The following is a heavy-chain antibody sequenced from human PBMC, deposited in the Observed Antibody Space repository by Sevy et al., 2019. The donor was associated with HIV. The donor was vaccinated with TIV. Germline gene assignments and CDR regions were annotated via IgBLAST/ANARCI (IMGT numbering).Heavy chain of an antibody. CDR2: IWYDGSNK. D-gene: IGHD5-12*01. Sequence: GGSLRLSCAASGFTFTSYAMHWVRQAPGKGLEWVAVIWYDGSNKYYADSVKGRFTISRDTSKNTLFLLMNNLRAEDRAVYYCARGDRECYENGGYYFDYWGQGTLVTVSS. CDR3: ARGDRECYENGGYYFDY. CDR1: GFTFTSYA. J-gene: IGHJ4*02. V-gene: IGHV3-33*01.